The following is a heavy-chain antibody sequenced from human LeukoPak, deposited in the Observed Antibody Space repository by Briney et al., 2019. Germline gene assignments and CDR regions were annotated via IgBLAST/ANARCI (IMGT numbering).Heavy chain of an antibody. CDR3: ARLYGLFDWLLLSGSRYFDY. CDR1: GFTFSDYY. CDR2: ISSSGSTI. J-gene: IGHJ4*02. V-gene: IGHV3-11*01. D-gene: IGHD3-9*01. Sequence: GGSLRLSCAASGFTFSDYYMSWIRQAPGKGLEWVSYISSSGSTIYYADSVKGRFTISRDNAKNSLYLQMNSLRAEDTAVYYCARLYGLFDWLLLSGSRYFDYWGQGTLVTVSS.